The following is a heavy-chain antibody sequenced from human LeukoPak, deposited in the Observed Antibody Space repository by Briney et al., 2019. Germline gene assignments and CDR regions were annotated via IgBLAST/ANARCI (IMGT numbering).Heavy chain of an antibody. CDR2: ISSSSSYI. CDR3: ARGRGTYYYYYMDV. J-gene: IGHJ6*03. CDR1: GFTFSSYS. Sequence: GGSLRLSCAASGFTFSSYSMNWVRQAPGKGLEWVSSISSSSSYIYYADSVKGRFTISRDNAKNSLYLQMNSLRAEDTAVYYCARGRGTYYYYYMDVWGKGTTVTVSS. V-gene: IGHV3-21*01.